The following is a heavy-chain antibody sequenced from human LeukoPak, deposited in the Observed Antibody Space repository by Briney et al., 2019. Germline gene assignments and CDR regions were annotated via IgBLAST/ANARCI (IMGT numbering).Heavy chain of an antibody. V-gene: IGHV4-59*01. Sequence: SETLSLTCTVSGGSINGYYWSWIRQPPGKGLEWIGYIHYSGSTNYNPSLKSRVTISVDTSKNQFSLKLSSVTAADTAVYYCARDLAYYDDSSGYEHDAFDIWGQGTMVTVSS. J-gene: IGHJ3*02. CDR2: IHYSGST. CDR1: GGSINGYY. D-gene: IGHD3-22*01. CDR3: ARDLAYYDDSSGYEHDAFDI.